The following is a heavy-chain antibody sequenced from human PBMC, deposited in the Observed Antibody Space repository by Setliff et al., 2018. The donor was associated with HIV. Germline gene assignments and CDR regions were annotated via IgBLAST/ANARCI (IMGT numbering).Heavy chain of an antibody. J-gene: IGHJ6*02. CDR2: ISTYSDET. Sequence: ASVKVSCKPSGYTFTTYGLSWVRQAPGQGLEWMGWISTYSDETSYSQNLQGRLTISGDTSKNLFSLEVTSVTAADTAVYFCARPVSKNFYGMDVWGLGATVTVSS. V-gene: IGHV1-18*01. CDR1: GYTFTTYG. CDR3: ARPVSKNFYGMDV.